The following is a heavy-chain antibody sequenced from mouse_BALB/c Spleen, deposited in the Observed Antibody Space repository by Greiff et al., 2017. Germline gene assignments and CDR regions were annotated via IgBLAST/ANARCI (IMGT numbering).Heavy chain of an antibody. J-gene: IGHJ3*01. V-gene: IGHV1-15*01. Sequence: VQLQQSGAELVRPGASVTLSCKASGYTFTDYEMHWVKQTPVHGLEWIGALDPETGGTAYNQKFKGKATLTADKSSSTAYMELRSLTSEDSAVYYCTPYPAWFAYWGQGTLVTVSA. CDR1: GYTFTDYE. CDR2: LDPETGGT. CDR3: TPYPAWFAY. D-gene: IGHD2-10*01.